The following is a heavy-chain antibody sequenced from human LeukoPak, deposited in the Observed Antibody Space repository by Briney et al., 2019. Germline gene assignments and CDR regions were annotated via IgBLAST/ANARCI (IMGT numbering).Heavy chain of an antibody. V-gene: IGHV3-23*01. CDR1: GFTFSSYA. Sequence: GGSLRLSCAASGFTFSSYAMSWVRQAPGKGLEWVSAISGSGGGTYYADSVKGRFTISRDNSKNTLYLQMNSLRAEDTAVYYCASEGSGSSIEPYYFDYWGQGTLVTVSS. D-gene: IGHD1-26*01. CDR2: ISGSGGGT. J-gene: IGHJ4*02. CDR3: ASEGSGSSIEPYYFDY.